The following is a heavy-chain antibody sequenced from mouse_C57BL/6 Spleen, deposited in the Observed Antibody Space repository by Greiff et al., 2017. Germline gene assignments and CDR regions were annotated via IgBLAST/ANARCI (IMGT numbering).Heavy chain of an antibody. CDR1: GYTFTSYW. CDR3: ARGFVPSYFDY. J-gene: IGHJ2*01. Sequence: QVQLKQPGAELVKPGASVKLSCKASGYTFTSYWMQWVKQRPGQGLEWIGEIDPSDSYTNYNQKFKGKATLTVDTSSSTAYMQLSSLTSEDSAVYYCARGFVPSYFDYWGQGTTLTVSS. V-gene: IGHV1-50*01. CDR2: IDPSDSYT.